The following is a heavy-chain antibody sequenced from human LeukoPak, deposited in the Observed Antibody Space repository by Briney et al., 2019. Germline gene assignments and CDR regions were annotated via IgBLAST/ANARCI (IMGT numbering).Heavy chain of an antibody. V-gene: IGHV3-7*01. D-gene: IGHD5-18*01. J-gene: IGHJ5*02. CDR1: GFTFSSYW. CDR3: ARDNVFRDTNWFDP. CDR2: IKQDGSEK. Sequence: GGSLRLSCAASGFTFSSYWMSWVRQAPGKGLEWVANIKQDGSEKYYVDSVKGRFTISRDNAKNSLYLQMNSLRAEDTAVYYCARDNVFRDTNWFDPWGQGTLVTGSS.